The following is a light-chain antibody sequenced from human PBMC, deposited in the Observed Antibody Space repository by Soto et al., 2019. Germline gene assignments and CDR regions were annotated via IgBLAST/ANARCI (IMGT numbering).Light chain of an antibody. CDR1: QSISSY. CDR2: AAS. J-gene: IGKJ2*01. Sequence: DIQMTQSPSSLSASVGDRVTITCRASQSISSYLNWYQQKPGKAPKLLIYAASSLQSGVPSRFSGSGSGTDFTLTISSLQPEDSATYYCQQSYSTPVGTFGQGTKLEIK. V-gene: IGKV1-39*01. CDR3: QQSYSTPVGT.